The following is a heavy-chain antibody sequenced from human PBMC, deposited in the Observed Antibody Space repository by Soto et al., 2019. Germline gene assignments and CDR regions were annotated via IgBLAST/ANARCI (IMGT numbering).Heavy chain of an antibody. V-gene: IGHV1-69*05. CDR3: ARPKGSYSSGYYYFDY. CDR2: IIPLFGTA. D-gene: IGHD6-19*01. Sequence: ASVKVSCKTSGGTFSTYAIYWVRQAPGQGLEWMGAIIPLFGTADYAQKFQGRVTITTDESTSTASMELSSLRSEDTAVYYCARPKGSYSSGYYYFDYWGQGTLVTVSS. J-gene: IGHJ4*02. CDR1: GGTFSTYA.